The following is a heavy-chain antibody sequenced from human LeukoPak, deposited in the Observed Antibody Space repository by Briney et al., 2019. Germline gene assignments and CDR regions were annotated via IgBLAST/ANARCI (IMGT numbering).Heavy chain of an antibody. D-gene: IGHD2-2*01. CDR2: ISGSGGST. Sequence: GGSLRLSCAASGFTFSSYAMSWVRQARGKGLEWVSAISGSGGSTYYADSVKGRFTISRDNSKNTLYLQMNSLRAEDTAIYYCAKVDIVVVPAARGFDYWGQGTLVTVSS. CDR1: GFTFSSYA. V-gene: IGHV3-23*01. CDR3: AKVDIVVVPAARGFDY. J-gene: IGHJ4*02.